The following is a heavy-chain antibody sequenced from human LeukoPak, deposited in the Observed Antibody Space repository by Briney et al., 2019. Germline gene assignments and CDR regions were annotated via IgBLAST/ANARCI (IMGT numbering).Heavy chain of an antibody. CDR2: IYYSGST. CDR1: GGSISSSSYY. Sequence: NPSETLSLTCTVSGGSISSSSYYWGWIRQPPGKGLEWIGSIYYSGSTYYNPSLKSRVTISVDTSKNQFSLKLSSVTAADTAMYYCARVGSWYYFDYWGQGILVTVSS. J-gene: IGHJ4*02. D-gene: IGHD6-19*01. CDR3: ARVGSWYYFDY. V-gene: IGHV4-39*07.